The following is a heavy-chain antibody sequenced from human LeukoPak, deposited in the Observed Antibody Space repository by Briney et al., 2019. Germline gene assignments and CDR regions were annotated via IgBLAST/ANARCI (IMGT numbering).Heavy chain of an antibody. Sequence: PSETLSLTCAVYGGSFSGYYWSWIRRPPGKGLEWIGEINHSGSTNYKLSHKSRVTISVDTSKNQFSLKLSSVTAADTAVYYCARGNATVVSSLYYFDYWGQGTLVTVSS. V-gene: IGHV4-34*01. CDR1: GGSFSGYY. J-gene: IGHJ4*02. D-gene: IGHD4-23*01. CDR2: INHSGST. CDR3: ARGNATVVSSLYYFDY.